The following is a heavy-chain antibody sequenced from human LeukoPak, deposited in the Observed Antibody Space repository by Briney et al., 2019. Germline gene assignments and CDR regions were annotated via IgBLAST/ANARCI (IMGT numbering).Heavy chain of an antibody. CDR2: IRYDGSNK. V-gene: IGHV3-30*02. CDR1: GFTFSSYG. J-gene: IGHJ4*02. CDR3: AKVPRGGGSYSDY. Sequence: SGGSLRLSCAASGFTFSSYGMHWVRQAPGKGLEGVAFIRYDGSNKYYADSVKGRFTISRDNSKNTLYLQMNSLRAEDTAVYYCAKVPRGGGSYSDYWGQGTLVTVSS. D-gene: IGHD1-26*01.